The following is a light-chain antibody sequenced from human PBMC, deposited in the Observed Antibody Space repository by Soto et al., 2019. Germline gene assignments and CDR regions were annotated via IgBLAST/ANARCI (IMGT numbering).Light chain of an antibody. Sequence: EIVLTQAPATLSLSPGERATLSCRASQSIGLAIAWYQHKPGQAPRLLIFDASQRATGIPARFRGSGSGTDFTLTINTLQPEDFAVYYCQQYYQWPSYTFGQGTKVDI. CDR1: QSIGLA. CDR3: QQYYQWPSYT. J-gene: IGKJ2*01. CDR2: DAS. V-gene: IGKV3-11*01.